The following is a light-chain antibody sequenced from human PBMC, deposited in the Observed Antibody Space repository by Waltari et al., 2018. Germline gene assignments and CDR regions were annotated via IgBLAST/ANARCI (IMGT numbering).Light chain of an antibody. V-gene: IGLV3-25*03. CDR2: KDS. Sequence: SYDLTPPPSVSVSPGQTARHPRPGADFPHQYGYSLQKKAGHAPVLVIKKDSERPPGIPERFSGSSSGSTVTLTITGVQAEDEADYYCQSTDSNGTYLYVFGSETKVTVL. CDR3: QSTDSNGTYLYV. J-gene: IGLJ1*01. CDR1: DFPHQY.